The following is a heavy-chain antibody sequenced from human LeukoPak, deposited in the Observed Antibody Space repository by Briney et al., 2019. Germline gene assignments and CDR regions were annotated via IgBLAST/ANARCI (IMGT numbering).Heavy chain of an antibody. D-gene: IGHD4-23*01. J-gene: IGHJ4*02. Sequence: PSETLSLTSTVSGGSITDYYWSWIRQPPGKGLEWIGYIYYSGNTNYNPSFKSRVTMSVDTSKNQFSLKLTSVTAADTAVYYCAREDYGGHAGLWGQGTLVTVSS. CDR1: GGSITDYY. CDR2: IYYSGNT. V-gene: IGHV4-59*01. CDR3: AREDYGGHAGL.